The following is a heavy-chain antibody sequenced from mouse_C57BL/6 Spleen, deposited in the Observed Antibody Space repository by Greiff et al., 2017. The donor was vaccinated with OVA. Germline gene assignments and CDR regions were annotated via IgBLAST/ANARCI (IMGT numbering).Heavy chain of an antibody. V-gene: IGHV3-6*01. CDR2: ISYDGSN. Sequence: EVQLQQSGPGLVKPSQSLSLTCSVTGYSITSGYYWNWIRQFPGNKLEWMGYISYDGSNNYNPSLKNRITITRDTSKNQFFLKLNSVTTEDTATDDCARGGSSHWYFDVWGTGTTVTVSS. D-gene: IGHD1-1*01. J-gene: IGHJ1*03. CDR3: ARGGSSHWYFDV. CDR1: GYSITSGYY.